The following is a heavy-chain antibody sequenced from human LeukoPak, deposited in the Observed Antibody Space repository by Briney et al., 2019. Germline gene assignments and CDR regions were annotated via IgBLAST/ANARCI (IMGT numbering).Heavy chain of an antibody. Sequence: GGSLRLSCAASGFTFSSYWMSWVRQAPGKGLEWVANIKQDGSEKYYVDSVKGRFTISRDNAKNSLYLQMNSPRAEDTAVYYCARAASPTVTGWFDPWGQGTLVTVSS. V-gene: IGHV3-7*01. D-gene: IGHD4-17*01. CDR3: ARAASPTVTGWFDP. CDR1: GFTFSSYW. CDR2: IKQDGSEK. J-gene: IGHJ5*02.